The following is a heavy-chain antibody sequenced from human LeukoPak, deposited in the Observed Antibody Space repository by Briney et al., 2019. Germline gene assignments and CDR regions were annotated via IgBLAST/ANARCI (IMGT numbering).Heavy chain of an antibody. CDR1: GGSFSGYY. V-gene: IGHV4-34*01. J-gene: IGHJ6*03. CDR2: INHSGST. D-gene: IGHD2-2*01. CDR3: ARGLIVVVPAAMVHYYMDV. Sequence: SETLSLTCAVYGGSFSGYYWSWIRQLPGKGLEWIGEINHSGSTNYNPSLKSRVTISVDTSKNQFSLKLSSVTAADTAVYYCARGLIVVVPAAMVHYYMDVWGKGTTVTVSS.